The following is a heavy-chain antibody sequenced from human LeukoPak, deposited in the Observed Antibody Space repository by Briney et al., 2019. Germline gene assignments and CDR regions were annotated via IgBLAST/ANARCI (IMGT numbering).Heavy chain of an antibody. CDR2: IRYDGSDK. V-gene: IGHV3-30*02. J-gene: IGHJ4*02. CDR1: GFIFSNHG. CDR3: AEATAVHNFFEF. D-gene: IGHD1-1*01. Sequence: PGGSLRLSCAASGFIFSNHGMHWVRQAPGKGLEWVAFIRYDGSDKYYADSVKGRFTISRDNSKNTVYLQMNSLRPEDTAIYLCAEATAVHNFFEFLGQGNLVTVSS.